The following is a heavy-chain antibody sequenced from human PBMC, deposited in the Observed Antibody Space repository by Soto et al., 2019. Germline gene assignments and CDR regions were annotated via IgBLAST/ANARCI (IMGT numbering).Heavy chain of an antibody. J-gene: IGHJ4*02. Sequence: GGSLRLSWTASGFTFNKYGIHWVRQAPGKGLEWVAVIWHDGSETYYADSVKDRFKISRDNSKKMVYLQMKSLRVDETASYYCAKDGDRTYCSDDNCDFFDSRGKGAPFTASS. CDR3: AKDGDRTYCSDDNCDFFDS. V-gene: IGHV3-33*06. CDR2: IWHDGSET. CDR1: GFTFNKYG. D-gene: IGHD2-15*01.